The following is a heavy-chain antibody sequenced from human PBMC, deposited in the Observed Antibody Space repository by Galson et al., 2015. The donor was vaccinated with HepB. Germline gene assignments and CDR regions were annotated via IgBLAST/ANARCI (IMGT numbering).Heavy chain of an antibody. J-gene: IGHJ6*02. CDR3: ARNRAYGLDV. CDR2: INPNSRGT. CDR1: GYIFTAYY. V-gene: IGHV1-2*06. Sequence: SVKVSCKAFGYIFTAYYIHWVKQAPGQRLEWMGRINPNSRGTNFAQKFQGRVTMTRDTSTRTVYMELSGLKSDDTALYYCARNRAYGLDVWGQGTTVTVSS.